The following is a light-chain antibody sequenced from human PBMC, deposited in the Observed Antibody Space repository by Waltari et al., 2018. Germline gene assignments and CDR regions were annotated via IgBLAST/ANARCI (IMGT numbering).Light chain of an antibody. Sequence: EVVLTQSPATLSLSPGERATLSCRASQSVYTFLAWYQQKPGQAPRLLIYEASQRATGIPARFRGSGSGTDFTLTISNLEPEDVAVYYCQQRANWPPLTFGGGTKVEIK. CDR2: EAS. CDR1: QSVYTF. CDR3: QQRANWPPLT. V-gene: IGKV3-11*01. J-gene: IGKJ4*01.